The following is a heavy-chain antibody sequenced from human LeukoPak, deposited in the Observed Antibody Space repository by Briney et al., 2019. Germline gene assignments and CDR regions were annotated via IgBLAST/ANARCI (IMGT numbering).Heavy chain of an antibody. CDR2: ISYDGSNK. J-gene: IGHJ4*02. V-gene: IGHV3-30-3*01. CDR1: GFTFSSYA. D-gene: IGHD3-22*01. CDR3: AKDDMIVVVIMPVAGFDY. Sequence: TGGSLRLSCAASGFTFSSYAMHWVRQAPGKGLEWVAVISYDGSNKYYADSVKGRFTISRDNSKNTLYLQMNSLRAEDTAVYYCAKDDMIVVVIMPVAGFDYWGQGTLVTVSS.